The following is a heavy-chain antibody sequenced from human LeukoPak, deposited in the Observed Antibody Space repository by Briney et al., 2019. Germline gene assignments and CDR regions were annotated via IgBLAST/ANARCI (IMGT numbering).Heavy chain of an antibody. D-gene: IGHD2-2*01. CDR1: GFTFSNAW. J-gene: IGHJ4*02. CDR3: TTREVDIVVVPAAMGFFDY. V-gene: IGHV3-15*01. Sequence: GGSLRLSCAASGFTFSNAWMSWVRQAPGKGLEWGGRIKSKTDGGTTDYAAPVKGRFTISRDDSKNTLYLQMNSLKTEDTAVYYCTTREVDIVVVPAAMGFFDYWGQGTLVTVSS. CDR2: IKSKTDGGTT.